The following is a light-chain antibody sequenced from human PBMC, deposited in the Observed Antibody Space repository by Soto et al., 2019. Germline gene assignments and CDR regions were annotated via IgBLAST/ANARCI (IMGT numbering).Light chain of an antibody. Sequence: DIVMTRSPDSLAVSLGERATINCKSSQSVLYSSNNKNYLAWYQQKPGQPPKLLIYWASTRESGVPDRFSGSGSGTDFTLTISSLQAGDVAVYYCQQYYSTPPTFGQGTKVEIK. J-gene: IGKJ1*01. CDR3: QQYYSTPPT. CDR2: WAS. V-gene: IGKV4-1*01. CDR1: QSVLYSSNNKNY.